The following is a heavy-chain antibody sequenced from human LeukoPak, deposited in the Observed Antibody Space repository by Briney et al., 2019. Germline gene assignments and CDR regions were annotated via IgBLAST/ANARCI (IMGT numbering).Heavy chain of an antibody. Sequence: ASVKVSCKASGYTFTSYGISWVRQAPGQGLEWMGWISAYNGNTNYAQKLQGRVTMTTDTSTSTAYMELRSLRSDGTAVYYCARDNEQWLVRGWFDPWGQGTLVTVSS. CDR3: ARDNEQWLVRGWFDP. CDR2: ISAYNGNT. D-gene: IGHD6-19*01. V-gene: IGHV1-18*01. CDR1: GYTFTSYG. J-gene: IGHJ5*02.